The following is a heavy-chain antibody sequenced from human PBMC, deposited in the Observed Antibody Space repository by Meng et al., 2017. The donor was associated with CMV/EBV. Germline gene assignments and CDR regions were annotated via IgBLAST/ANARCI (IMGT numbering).Heavy chain of an antibody. CDR2: INPNSGGT. J-gene: IGHJ6*02. CDR3: ARVCSSTSCRGLRGYYGMDV. CDR1: GYIFTGYY. D-gene: IGHD2-2*01. V-gene: IGHV1-2*02. Sequence: ASVKVSCKASGYIFTGYYMHWVRQAPGQGLEWMGWINPNSGGTNYAQKFQGRVTVTSDTSISTAHMELSRLRSDGTAVYYCARVCSSTSCRGLRGYYGMDVWGQGTTVTVSS.